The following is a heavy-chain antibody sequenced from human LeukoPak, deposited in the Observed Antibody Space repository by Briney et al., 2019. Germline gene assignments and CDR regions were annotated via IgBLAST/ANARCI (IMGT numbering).Heavy chain of an antibody. CDR2: ISTYNGNT. V-gene: IGHV1-18*01. D-gene: IGHD6-6*01. CDR3: AKDLGSSSDY. J-gene: IGHJ4*02. Sequence: ASVKVSCKASGYPFTTFGITWVRQAPGQGLEWMGWISTYNGNTRYAQKFQGRLTMTTDTPTGTAYMELRSLKSDDTAVYYCAKDLGSSSDYWGQGTLVTVSS. CDR1: GYPFTTFG.